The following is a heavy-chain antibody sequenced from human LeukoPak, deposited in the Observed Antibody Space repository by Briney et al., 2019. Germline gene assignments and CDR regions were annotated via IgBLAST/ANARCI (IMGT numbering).Heavy chain of an antibody. Sequence: GGSLRLSCAVSGFTFSSYWMHWVRQAPGKGLVWVSRINRDRSSTSYADSVKRRFTISRDNTKNTLHLQMNSLRAEDTAVYYCAGGGYTYGLYWGQGDLVTVSS. CDR1: GFTFSSYW. CDR2: INRDRSST. D-gene: IGHD5-18*01. J-gene: IGHJ4*02. CDR3: AGGGYTYGLY. V-gene: IGHV3-74*01.